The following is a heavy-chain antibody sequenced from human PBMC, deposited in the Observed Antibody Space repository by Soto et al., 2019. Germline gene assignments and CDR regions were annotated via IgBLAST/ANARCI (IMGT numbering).Heavy chain of an antibody. J-gene: IGHJ6*02. CDR3: ARKTTFSGMDV. CDR1: GFTFSSYG. D-gene: IGHD4-17*01. V-gene: IGHV3-33*01. CDR2: IWYDGSNK. Sequence: QVQLVESGGGVVQPGRSLRLSCAASGFTFSSYGLHWVRQAPGKGLEWVAVIWYDGSNKYYADSVKGRFTISRDNSKNTLHLQMNSLRAEDTAVYYCARKTTFSGMDVWGQGTTVTVSS.